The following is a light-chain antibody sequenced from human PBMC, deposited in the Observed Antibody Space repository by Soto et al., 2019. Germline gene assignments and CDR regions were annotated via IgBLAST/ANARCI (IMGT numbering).Light chain of an antibody. J-gene: IGLJ1*01. Sequence: QSALTQPASVSGSPGQSITISCTGTNSDVGAYSYVSWYQQYPGKAPKLLIYGVGARPSGISDRFSGSKSGNTASLTISGLQAEDEADYYCSSYTAFTTYVFGSGTKLTVL. V-gene: IGLV2-14*03. CDR1: NSDVGAYSY. CDR3: SSYTAFTTYV. CDR2: GVG.